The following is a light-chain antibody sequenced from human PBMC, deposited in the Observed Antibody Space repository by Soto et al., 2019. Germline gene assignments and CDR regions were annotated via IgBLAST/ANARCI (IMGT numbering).Light chain of an antibody. CDR2: GAS. V-gene: IGKV3-20*01. CDR3: QQYGSSPPYT. J-gene: IGKJ2*01. Sequence: EIVLTQSPSNLSLSPGERATLSCRASQSVSSSYLAWYQQKPGQAPKLLIYGASSRATGIPDRFSGSGSGTDFTLTISRLEPEDFAVYYCQQYGSSPPYTFGQGTKLEIK. CDR1: QSVSSSY.